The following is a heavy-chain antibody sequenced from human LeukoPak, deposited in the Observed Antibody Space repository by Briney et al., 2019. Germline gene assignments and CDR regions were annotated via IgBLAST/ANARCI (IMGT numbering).Heavy chain of an antibody. J-gene: IGHJ4*02. Sequence: GGSLRISRAASGFTFSTYSMNWVRQAPGKGLEWVSSISSGSGYIYYADSVKGRFTISRDNAKNSLYLQMNSLRAEDTAVYYCARATHLQYFDYWGQGTLVTVSS. V-gene: IGHV3-21*01. CDR1: GFTFSTYS. CDR3: ARATHLQYFDY. CDR2: ISSGSGYI.